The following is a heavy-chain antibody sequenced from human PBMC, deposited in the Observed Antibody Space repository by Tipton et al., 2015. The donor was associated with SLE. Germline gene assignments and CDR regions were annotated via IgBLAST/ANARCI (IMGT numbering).Heavy chain of an antibody. J-gene: IGHJ5*02. CDR2: IYHRGTT. V-gene: IGHV4-38-2*01. CDR1: GYSISSDYS. D-gene: IGHD6-6*01. CDR3: ARGGASSKWFDT. Sequence: TLSLTCAVSGYSISSDYSWGWIRQPPGNGLEWIGNIYHRGTTYYNPSLKSRVTMSVDTSKNPFSLKLISVTAADTAVYYCARGGASSKWFDTWGQGTLVTVSS.